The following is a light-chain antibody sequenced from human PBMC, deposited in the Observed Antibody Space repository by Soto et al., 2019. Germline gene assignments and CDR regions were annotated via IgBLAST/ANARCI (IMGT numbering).Light chain of an antibody. J-gene: IGKJ1*01. Sequence: VLTQSPATLSLSPGERATLSCRASQSVSIYLAWYQQKPGQAPRLLIYDASNRATGIPAKFSGSGSGTDFTLTISSLEPEDSAVYYCQQRSNSPWTFGQGTKVDIK. CDR1: QSVSIY. V-gene: IGKV3-11*01. CDR3: QQRSNSPWT. CDR2: DAS.